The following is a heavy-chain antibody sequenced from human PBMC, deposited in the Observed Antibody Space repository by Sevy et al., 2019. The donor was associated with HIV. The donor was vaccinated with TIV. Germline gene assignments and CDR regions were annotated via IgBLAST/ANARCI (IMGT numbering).Heavy chain of an antibody. CDR2: IIPIFGTA. V-gene: IGHV1-69*06. CDR3: ASATIFGVVTLNYYYYMDV. CDR1: GGTFSSYA. J-gene: IGHJ6*03. Sequence: ASVKVSCKASGGTFSSYAISWVRQAPGQGLEWMGGIIPIFGTANYAQKFQGRVTITADKSTSTAYMELSSLRSEDTAVYYCASATIFGVVTLNYYYYMDVWGKGTTVTVSS. D-gene: IGHD3-3*01.